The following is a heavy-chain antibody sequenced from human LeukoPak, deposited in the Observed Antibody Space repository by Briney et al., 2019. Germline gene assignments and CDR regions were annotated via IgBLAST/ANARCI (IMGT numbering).Heavy chain of an antibody. J-gene: IGHJ4*02. V-gene: IGHV3-7*01. Sequence: PGGSLRLSCAASGFTFSGYRMNWVRQAPGKGLEWVANIKQDGSEKYYVDSVKGRFTISRDNAKNSLFLQMNSLRAEDTAVYYCARDTRTFDYWGQGTLVTVSS. D-gene: IGHD1-26*01. CDR1: GFTFSGYR. CDR3: ARDTRTFDY. CDR2: IKQDGSEK.